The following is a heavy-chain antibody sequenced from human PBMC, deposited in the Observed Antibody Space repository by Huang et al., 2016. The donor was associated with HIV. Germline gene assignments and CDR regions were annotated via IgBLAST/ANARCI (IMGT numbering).Heavy chain of an antibody. J-gene: IGHJ4*02. CDR3: ARGSAGVLWFGEM. CDR1: GFTFSSYA. D-gene: IGHD3-10*01. V-gene: IGHV3-30*04. Sequence: QERLVESGGGVVQPGRSLRLSCAASGFTFSSYAMPWVRQAPGEGLEWVAVISYDGSNQHYVDSVKGRFTISRDNSKKMLYLQMNSLRMGDTAVYYCARGSAGVLWFGEMWGQGTLVTVSS. CDR2: ISYDGSNQ.